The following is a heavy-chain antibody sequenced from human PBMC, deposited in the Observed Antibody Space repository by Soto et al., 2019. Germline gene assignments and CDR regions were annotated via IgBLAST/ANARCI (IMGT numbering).Heavy chain of an antibody. J-gene: IGHJ3*01. V-gene: IGHV3-30-3*01. CDR3: ARDRQQWLEPAGGALPF. CDR2: ISYAGNDN. D-gene: IGHD6-19*01. CDR1: GFTLSSYV. Sequence: QVQLVDSGGGVVQPGRSLRLSCAASGFTLSSYVMHWVRQAPGKGLEWVARISYAGNDNYYADSVKGRFTISRDNSKKTLYLQMTSLRADDTAVYYCARDRQQWLEPAGGALPFWGQGTMVIVSS.